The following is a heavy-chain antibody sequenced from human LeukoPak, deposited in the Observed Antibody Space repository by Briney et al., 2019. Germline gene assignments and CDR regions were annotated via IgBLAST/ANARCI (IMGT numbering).Heavy chain of an antibody. J-gene: IGHJ5*02. CDR2: ISGYNGNT. D-gene: IGHD3-9*01. Sequence: ASVKVSCKASGYTFTNYGLSWVRQAPGQGLEWMGWISGYNGNTKYVQKLQGRVTMTRDTSTSTAYMEMSSLRSEDTAVYYCAIVLRYFEWYRNFDPWGQGTLVTVSS. V-gene: IGHV1-18*01. CDR3: AIVLRYFEWYRNFDP. CDR1: GYTFTNYG.